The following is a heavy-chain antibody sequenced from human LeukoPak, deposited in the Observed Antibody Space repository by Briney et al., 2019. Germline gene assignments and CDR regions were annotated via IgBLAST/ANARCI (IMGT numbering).Heavy chain of an antibody. Sequence: PGGSLRLSCAASGFTFSSYAMHWVRQAPGKGLEWVAVISYDGSNKYYADSVKGRFTISRDNSKNTLYLQMNSLRAEDTAVYYCARGWLQSGFDSWGQGTLVTVSS. D-gene: IGHD5-24*01. CDR1: GFTFSSYA. CDR2: ISYDGSNK. J-gene: IGHJ4*02. CDR3: ARGWLQSGFDS. V-gene: IGHV3-30*04.